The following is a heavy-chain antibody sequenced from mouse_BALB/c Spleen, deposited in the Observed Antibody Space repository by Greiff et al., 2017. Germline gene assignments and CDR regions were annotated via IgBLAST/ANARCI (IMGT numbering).Heavy chain of an antibody. CDR3: ASSGDYDGFAY. CDR2: ISSGGSYT. D-gene: IGHD2-4*01. Sequence: EVKLVESGGGLVKPGGSLNLSCAASGFTFSSYAMSWVRQSPEKGLEWVAEISSGGSYTYYPDTVKGRFTISRDNPKNTMFLQMTSLRSEDTAMYYCASSGDYDGFAYWGQGTLVTVSA. J-gene: IGHJ3*01. V-gene: IGHV5-9-4*01. CDR1: GFTFSSYA.